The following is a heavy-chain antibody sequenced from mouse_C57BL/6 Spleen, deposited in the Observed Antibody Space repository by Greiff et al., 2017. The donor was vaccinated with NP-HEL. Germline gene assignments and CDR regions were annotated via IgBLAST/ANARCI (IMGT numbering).Heavy chain of an antibody. Sequence: EVMLVESGGGLVKPGGSLKLSCAASGFTFSSYAMSCVRQTPEKRLEWVATISDGGSYTYYPDNVKGRFTISRDNAKNNLYLQMSHLKSEDTAMYYCARDLTEALYYAMDYWGQGTSVTVSS. CDR2: ISDGGSYT. D-gene: IGHD1-1*01. J-gene: IGHJ4*01. CDR3: ARDLTEALYYAMDY. CDR1: GFTFSSYA. V-gene: IGHV5-4*01.